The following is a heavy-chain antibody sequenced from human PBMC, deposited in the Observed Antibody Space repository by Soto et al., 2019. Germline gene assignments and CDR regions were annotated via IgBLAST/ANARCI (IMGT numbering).Heavy chain of an antibody. V-gene: IGHV4-59*01. CDR1: GGSISSYY. D-gene: IGHD3-10*01. CDR3: ARADVLWFGELSYYYGMDV. CDR2: IYYSGST. Sequence: SETLSLTCTVSGGSISSYYWSWIRQPTGKGLEWIGYIYYSGSTNYNPSLKSRVTISVDTSKNQFSLKLSSVTAADTAVYYCARADVLWFGELSYYYGMDVWGQGTTVTVSS. J-gene: IGHJ6*02.